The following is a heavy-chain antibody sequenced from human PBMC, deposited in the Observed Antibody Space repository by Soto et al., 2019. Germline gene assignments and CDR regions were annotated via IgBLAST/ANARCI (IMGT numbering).Heavy chain of an antibody. Sequence: GWSLRLSCTVSVFAFNNYGINWVRQAPGKGLEWVSSISKSDYTYYSDSVKGRFTISRDNAKNQVSLTLTSVTAADTAVYYCARQGSYWGQGALVTVSS. V-gene: IGHV3-21*03. J-gene: IGHJ4*02. CDR3: ARQGSY. CDR1: VFAFNNYG. CDR2: ISKSDYT.